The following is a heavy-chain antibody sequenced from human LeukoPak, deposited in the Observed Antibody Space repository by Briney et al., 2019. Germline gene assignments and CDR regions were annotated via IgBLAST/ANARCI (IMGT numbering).Heavy chain of an antibody. CDR3: ARTQFTGSYYFDY. CDR2: IYSGGAT. D-gene: IGHD1-26*01. CDR1: GFTVSSNY. V-gene: IGHV3-66*01. Sequence: GGSLRLSCEASGFTVSSNYMSWVRQASGKGLEWVSVIYSGGATYCADSVKGRFTISRDKSKNTLYLQMSSLRAEDTAVYYCARTQFTGSYYFDYWGQGTLVTVSS. J-gene: IGHJ4*02.